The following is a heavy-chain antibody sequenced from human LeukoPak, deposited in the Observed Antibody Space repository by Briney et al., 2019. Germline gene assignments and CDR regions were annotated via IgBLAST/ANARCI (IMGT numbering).Heavy chain of an antibody. V-gene: IGHV3-74*01. Sequence: PGGSLRLSCAASGFTFSNYLMHWVRQAPGKGLVWVSRINSDESNTNSYADSVKGRFTISRDNAKNTLYLQMNSLRAEDTVVYFCGRGGDGIDNGGQETTVIVSS. CDR2: INSDESNT. CDR3: GRGGDGIDN. J-gene: IGHJ3*02. CDR1: GFTFSNYL.